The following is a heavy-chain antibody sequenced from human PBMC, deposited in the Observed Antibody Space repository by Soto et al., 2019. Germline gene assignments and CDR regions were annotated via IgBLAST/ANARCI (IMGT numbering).Heavy chain of an antibody. D-gene: IGHD3-22*01. J-gene: IGHJ4*02. CDR2: ISSRSSNI. Sequence: GRTLRLSCAVSGFIFNIYSMNCVRRAPEKGLEWGSSISSRSSNIDYADSAKGRFTISRDNANNSLYLQMNKLSADDTAVYYCARDTKMLAPLIYMDHWGRGTLVTVSS. V-gene: IGHV3-21*01. CDR3: ARDTKMLAPLIYMDH. CDR1: GFIFNIYS.